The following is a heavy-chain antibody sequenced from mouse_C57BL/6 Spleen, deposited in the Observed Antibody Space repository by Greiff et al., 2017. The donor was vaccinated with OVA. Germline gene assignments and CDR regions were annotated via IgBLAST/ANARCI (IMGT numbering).Heavy chain of an antibody. CDR2: IDPSDSYT. CDR1: GYTFTSYW. CDR3: ARSARSTWYFDV. V-gene: IGHV1-59*01. J-gene: IGHJ1*03. D-gene: IGHD3-1*01. Sequence: QVQLKQPGAELVRPGTSVKLSCKASGYTFTSYWMHWVKQRPGQGLEWIGVIDPSDSYTNYNQKFKGKATLTVDTSSSTAYMQLSSLTSEDSAVYYCARSARSTWYFDVWGTGTTVTVSS.